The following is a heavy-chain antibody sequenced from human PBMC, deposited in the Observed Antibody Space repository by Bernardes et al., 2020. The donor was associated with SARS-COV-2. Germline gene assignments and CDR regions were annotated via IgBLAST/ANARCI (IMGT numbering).Heavy chain of an antibody. D-gene: IGHD3-9*01. Sequence: GGSLRLSCAASGFTFSSYAMSWVRQAPGKGLEWVSAISGSGGSTYYADSVKGRFTISRDNSKNTLYLQMNSLRAEDTAVYYCAKDQGACFDWLLDACYYYYGMDVWGQGTTVTVSS. J-gene: IGHJ6*02. V-gene: IGHV3-23*01. CDR1: GFTFSSYA. CDR2: ISGSGGST. CDR3: AKDQGACFDWLLDACYYYYGMDV.